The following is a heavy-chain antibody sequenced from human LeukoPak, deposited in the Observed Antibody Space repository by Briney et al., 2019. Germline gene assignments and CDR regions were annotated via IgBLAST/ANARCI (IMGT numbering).Heavy chain of an antibody. J-gene: IGHJ4*02. CDR1: GFTFSSYS. CDR3: ARDSVAAPYYFDY. V-gene: IGHV3-21*01. Sequence: PGGSLRLSCAASGFTFSSYSINWVRQAPGKGLEWVSSISSSSTYIYYADSVKGRFTISRDNAKNSLYLQMNSLRAEDTALYYCARDSVAAPYYFDYWGQGTLVTVSS. CDR2: ISSSSTYI. D-gene: IGHD6-19*01.